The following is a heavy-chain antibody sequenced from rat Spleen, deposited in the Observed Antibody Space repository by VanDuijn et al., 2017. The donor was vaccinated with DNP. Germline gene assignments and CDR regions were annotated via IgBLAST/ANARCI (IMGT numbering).Heavy chain of an antibody. CDR3: TRGGWRILDFAY. CDR1: GFTFSDYY. D-gene: IGHD1-11*01. CDR2: ISTSGTNA. Sequence: EVQLVESGGGLVQPGRSLKLSCAASGFTFSDYYMAWVRRAPTQGLEWVATISTSGTNAFYRDSVKGRFTISRDNARSTLSLQMNSLRSEDTATYYCTRGGWRILDFAYWGQGVMVTVSS. J-gene: IGHJ2*01. V-gene: IGHV5-25*01.